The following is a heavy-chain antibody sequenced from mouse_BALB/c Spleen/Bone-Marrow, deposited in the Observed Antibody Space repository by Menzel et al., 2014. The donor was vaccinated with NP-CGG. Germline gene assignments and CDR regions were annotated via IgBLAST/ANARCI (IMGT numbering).Heavy chain of an antibody. V-gene: IGHV14-1*02. CDR3: AGGNYRFAY. D-gene: IGHD2-1*01. CDR2: IDPENGNT. CDR1: GFNIKDYY. Sequence: VQLKESGAELVRPGALVKLSCKASGFNIKDYYMHWVKRGPEQGLEWIGWIDPENGNTIYDPKFQGKASITADTSSNTAYLQLSSLTSEDTAVYYCAGGNYRFAYWGQGTLVTVSA. J-gene: IGHJ3*01.